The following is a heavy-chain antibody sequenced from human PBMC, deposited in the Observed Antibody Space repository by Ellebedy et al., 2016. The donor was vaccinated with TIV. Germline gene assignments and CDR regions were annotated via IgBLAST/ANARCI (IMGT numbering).Heavy chain of an antibody. D-gene: IGHD6-19*01. CDR1: GYRFIDHW. CDR3: ARLRDALADEVGH. CDR2: IYPGDSDT. V-gene: IGHV5-51*01. Sequence: GESLKISXQTSGYRFIDHWIAWVRQQPGKGLEWVGVIYPGDSDTKYSPASQGQVTIAVDKSTDTAYLQWSGLKASDTAIYYCARLRDALADEVGHWGQGTLVTVSS. J-gene: IGHJ4*02.